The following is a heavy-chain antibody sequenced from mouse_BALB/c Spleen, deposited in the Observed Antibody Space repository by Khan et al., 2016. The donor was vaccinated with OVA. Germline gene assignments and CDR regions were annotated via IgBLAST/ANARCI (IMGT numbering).Heavy chain of an antibody. Sequence: QVQLQQSGAELVRPGVSVKISCKGSGYTFTDDPMHWVKQSHAKSLEWIGVISTYYGDASYNQKFKGKATMTVDKSSSTAYMELARLTSEDSATYYCARGSCFAYWGQGTLVTVSA. CDR1: GYTFTDDP. V-gene: IGHV1S137*01. CDR3: ARGSCFAY. CDR2: ISTYYGDA. J-gene: IGHJ3*01.